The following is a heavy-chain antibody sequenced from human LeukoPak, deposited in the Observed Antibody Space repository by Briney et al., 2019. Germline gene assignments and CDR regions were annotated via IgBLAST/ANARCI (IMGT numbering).Heavy chain of an antibody. J-gene: IGHJ4*02. V-gene: IGHV3-74*01. CDR1: GFTFSSYW. D-gene: IGHD2-2*01. CDR2: INSDGSST. CDR3: ATYAGAHHKTFDD. Sequence: PGGSLRLSCAASGFTFSSYWMHWVRQAPGKGLVWVSRINSDGSSTSYADSVKGRFTISRDNAQNSLYLQMNSLGTEDTAVYYCATYAGAHHKTFDDWGRGTLVTVSS.